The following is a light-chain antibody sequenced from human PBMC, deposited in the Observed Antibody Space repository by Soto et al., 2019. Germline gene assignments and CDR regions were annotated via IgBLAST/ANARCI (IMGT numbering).Light chain of an antibody. Sequence: ELVLTQSPATLSLSPGERATLSCRASQSVSGYSAWYQQKPGQAPRLLIYDTSNRATGIPARFSGSGSGTDFILTISGLEPEDFAVYYCQQRSNWQYTFGLGTRLEIK. CDR3: QQRSNWQYT. J-gene: IGKJ2*01. CDR1: QSVSGY. CDR2: DTS. V-gene: IGKV3-11*01.